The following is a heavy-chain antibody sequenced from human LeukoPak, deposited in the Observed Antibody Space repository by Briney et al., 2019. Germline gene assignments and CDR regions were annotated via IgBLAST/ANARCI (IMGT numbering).Heavy chain of an antibody. CDR2: IYSGGST. CDR3: ARASVWGSYRYTTD. J-gene: IGHJ4*02. Sequence: PGGSLRLSCAASGFTVSSNYMSWVRQAPGKGLEWVSVIYSGGSTYYADSVKGRFTISRDNSKNTLYLQMNSLRAEDTAVYYCARASVWGSYRYTTDWGQGTLVTVSS. V-gene: IGHV3-66*01. D-gene: IGHD3-16*02. CDR1: GFTVSSNY.